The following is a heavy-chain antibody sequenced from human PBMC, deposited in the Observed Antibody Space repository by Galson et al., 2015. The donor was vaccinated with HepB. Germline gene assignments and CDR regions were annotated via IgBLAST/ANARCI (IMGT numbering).Heavy chain of an antibody. D-gene: IGHD3-22*01. CDR3: ARLGLSSPDYYYDSSGYSNY. CDR1: GFTFSSYA. CDR2: ISYDGSNK. Sequence: SLRLSCAASGFTFSSYAMHWVRQAPGKGLEWVAVISYDGSNKYYADSVKGRFTISRDNSKNTLYLQMNSLRAEDTAVYYCARLGLSSPDYYYDSSGYSNYWGQGTLVTVSS. V-gene: IGHV3-30*04. J-gene: IGHJ4*02.